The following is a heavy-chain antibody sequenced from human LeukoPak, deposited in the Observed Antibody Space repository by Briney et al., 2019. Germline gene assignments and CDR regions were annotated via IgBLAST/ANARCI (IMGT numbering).Heavy chain of an antibody. V-gene: IGHV1-69*13. D-gene: IGHD4-17*01. Sequence: SVKVSCKASGGTFSSYAISWVRQAPGQGLEWMGGIIPIFGTANYAQKFQGRVTITADESTSTAYMELSSLRSEDTAVYYCARGTTMTKGWFDPWGQGTQVTVSS. J-gene: IGHJ5*02. CDR1: GGTFSSYA. CDR2: IIPIFGTA. CDR3: ARGTTMTKGWFDP.